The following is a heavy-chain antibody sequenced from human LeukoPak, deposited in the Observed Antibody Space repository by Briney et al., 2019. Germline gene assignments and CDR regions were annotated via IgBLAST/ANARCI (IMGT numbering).Heavy chain of an antibody. CDR3: AKLASLDDFDI. CDR1: GFTFSSYW. J-gene: IGHJ3*02. D-gene: IGHD1-1*01. CDR2: IKQDGSEK. Sequence: GGSLRLSCAASGFTFSSYWMSWVRQAPGKGLEWVANIKQDGSEKYYVDSVKGRFTISRDNAKNSLYLQMNSLRAEDTAVYYCAKLASLDDFDIWGQGTMVTVSS. V-gene: IGHV3-7*01.